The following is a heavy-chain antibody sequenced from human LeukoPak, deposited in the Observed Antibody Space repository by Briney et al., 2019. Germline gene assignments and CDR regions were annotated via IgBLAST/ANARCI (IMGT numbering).Heavy chain of an antibody. D-gene: IGHD1-26*01. J-gene: IGHJ4*02. CDR2: IYYSGST. Sequence: PSETLSLTCTVSGGSISSSSYYWGWIRQPPGKGLEWIGSIYYSGSTYYNPSLKSRVTISVDTSKNQFSLKLSSVTAADTAVYYCARERRSGSYYVDYWGQGTLATVSS. V-gene: IGHV4-39*07. CDR3: ARERRSGSYYVDY. CDR1: GGSISSSSYY.